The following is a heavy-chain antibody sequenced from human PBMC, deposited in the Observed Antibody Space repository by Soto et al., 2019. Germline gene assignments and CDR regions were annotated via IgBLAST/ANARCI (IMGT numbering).Heavy chain of an antibody. D-gene: IGHD6-13*01. V-gene: IGHV3-21*01. Sequence: PGGSLRLSCAASGFTFSRYTMNWVRQAPGKGLEWVSSISSSSSYIQYADSVKGRFSISRDNAKNSLYLQMNSLRAEDTAVYYCAKDSPISSSWSKYYYYYGMDVWGQGTTVTVSS. J-gene: IGHJ6*02. CDR1: GFTFSRYT. CDR3: AKDSPISSSWSKYYYYYGMDV. CDR2: ISSSSSYI.